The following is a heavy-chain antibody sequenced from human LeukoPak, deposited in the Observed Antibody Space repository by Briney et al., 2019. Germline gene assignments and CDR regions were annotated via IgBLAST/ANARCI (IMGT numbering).Heavy chain of an antibody. J-gene: IGHJ4*02. Sequence: PGGSLRLSCAASKFIFSSYAMSWVRQAPGKGLEWVSGISGSGRSTYYADSVKGRFTISRDNSNNTLYLQMNSLRAEDTAVYYCAKGRSDSSGYYLAFWGQGTLVTVSS. V-gene: IGHV3-23*01. D-gene: IGHD3-22*01. CDR1: KFIFSSYA. CDR3: AKGRSDSSGYYLAF. CDR2: ISGSGRST.